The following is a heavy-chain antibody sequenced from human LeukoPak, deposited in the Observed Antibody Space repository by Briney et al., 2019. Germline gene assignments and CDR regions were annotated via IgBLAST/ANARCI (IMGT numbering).Heavy chain of an antibody. J-gene: IGHJ4*02. V-gene: IGHV1-18*01. CDR3: ARAETGYCTNGVCYTNDY. D-gene: IGHD2-8*01. Sequence: ASVKVSCKASGGTFSSYAISWVRQAPGQGLEWMGWISAYNGNTNYAQKLQGRVTMTTDTSTSTAYMELRSLRSDDTAVYYCARAETGYCTNGVCYTNDYWGQGTLVTVSS. CDR2: ISAYNGNT. CDR1: GGTFSSYA.